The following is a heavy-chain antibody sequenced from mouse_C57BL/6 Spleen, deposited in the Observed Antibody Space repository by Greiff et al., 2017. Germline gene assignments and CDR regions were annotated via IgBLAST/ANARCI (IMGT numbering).Heavy chain of an antibody. J-gene: IGHJ3*01. V-gene: IGHV2-5*01. Sequence: VKLMESGPGLVQPSQSLSITCTVSGFSLTSYGVHWVRQSPGKGLEWLGVIWRGGSTDYNAAFMSRLSITMDNSKSQVFFKMNSLQADDTAIYYCATNYGSSYEGFAYWGQGTLVTVSA. CDR1: GFSLTSYG. CDR3: ATNYGSSYEGFAY. CDR2: IWRGGST. D-gene: IGHD1-1*01.